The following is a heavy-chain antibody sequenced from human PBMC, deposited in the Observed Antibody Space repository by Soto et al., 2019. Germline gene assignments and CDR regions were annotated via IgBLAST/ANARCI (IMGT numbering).Heavy chain of an antibody. Sequence: SETLPLTCTGSGGSTSGYYWSWIRQPPGKGLEWIGYMYNTGSTVYNPSFKSRVTISVDTSKNQFSLKLNSVTAADTAVYYCARDLWGYCGTDCYPLDVWGQGTTVTVS. D-gene: IGHD2-21*02. CDR1: GGSTSGYY. V-gene: IGHV4-59*01. J-gene: IGHJ6*02. CDR3: ARDLWGYCGTDCYPLDV. CDR2: MYNTGST.